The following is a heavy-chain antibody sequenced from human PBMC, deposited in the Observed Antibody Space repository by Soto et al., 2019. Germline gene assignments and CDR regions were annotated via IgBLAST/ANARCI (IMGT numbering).Heavy chain of an antibody. CDR1: GFTFSSYA. CDR3: ARLQYGGYGNTFEC. D-gene: IGHD5-12*01. CDR2: ITGSGGNT. J-gene: IGHJ4*02. Sequence: GWSLRLSCAASGFTFSSYAMSLVRQAPGKGLEWVSAITGSGGNTYYADSVKGRFTFSRDNSKNTLYLQMNSLRADDTAVYYCARLQYGGYGNTFECWGQGALVTVSS. V-gene: IGHV3-23*01.